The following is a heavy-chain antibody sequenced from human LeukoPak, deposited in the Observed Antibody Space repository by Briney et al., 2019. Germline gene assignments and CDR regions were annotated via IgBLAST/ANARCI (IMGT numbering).Heavy chain of an antibody. V-gene: IGHV3-7*01. CDR2: IKQDGSEN. CDR3: AGLATVTTFYYFDY. Sequence: GGSLRLSCAASGFTFSSYWMSWVRQAPGKGLDWVANIKQDGSENYYVDSVKGRFTISRDNAKNSLYLQMNSLRAEDTAVYYCAGLATVTTFYYFDYWGQGTLVTVSS. J-gene: IGHJ4*02. D-gene: IGHD4-17*01. CDR1: GFTFSSYW.